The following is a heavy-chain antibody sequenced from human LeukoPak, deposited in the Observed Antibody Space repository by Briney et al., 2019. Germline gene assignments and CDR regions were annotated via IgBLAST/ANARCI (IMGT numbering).Heavy chain of an antibody. CDR3: ARMPDILTGLDS. J-gene: IGHJ4*02. Sequence: SETLSLTCTVSGGSLSNYYWNWIRQPPGKGLEWIAYFYYSGSTNYNPSLKSRVTISLDTSKNQFSLKLSSVTTADTAVYYCARMPDILTGLDSWGQGTLVTVSS. CDR1: GGSLSNYY. V-gene: IGHV4-59*01. D-gene: IGHD3-9*01. CDR2: FYYSGST.